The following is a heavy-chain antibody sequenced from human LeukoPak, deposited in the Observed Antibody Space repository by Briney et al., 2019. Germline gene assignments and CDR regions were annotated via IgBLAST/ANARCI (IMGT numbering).Heavy chain of an antibody. V-gene: IGHV4-34*01. J-gene: IGHJ4*02. Sequence: SETLSLTCAVSGGSFSGFYWTWIRQSPGKGLEWIGEINHSGSPNYNPSLNSRVTISVDMSKNQFSLKLSSVTAADTAVYYCARTSSSGLVGGYYFDYWGQGTLVTVSS. CDR3: ARTSSSGLVGGYYFDY. CDR2: INHSGSP. D-gene: IGHD6-19*01. CDR1: GGSFSGFY.